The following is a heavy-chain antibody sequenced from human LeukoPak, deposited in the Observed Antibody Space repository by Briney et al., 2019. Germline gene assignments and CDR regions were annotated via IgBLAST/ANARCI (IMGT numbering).Heavy chain of an antibody. CDR3: ARGYGDYELDY. Sequence: PSETLSLTCAVYGGSFSGYYWSWIRQPPGKGLEWIGEINHSGSTNYNPSLKSRVTISVDTSKNQFSLKLSSVTAADMAVYYCARGYGDYELDYWGQGTLVTVSS. CDR2: INHSGST. D-gene: IGHD4-17*01. V-gene: IGHV4-34*01. J-gene: IGHJ4*02. CDR1: GGSFSGYY.